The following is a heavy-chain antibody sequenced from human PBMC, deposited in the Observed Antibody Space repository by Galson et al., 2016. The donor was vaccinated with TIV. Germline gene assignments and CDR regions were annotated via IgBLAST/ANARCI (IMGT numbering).Heavy chain of an antibody. CDR3: TRTAMVSTRNAFDI. J-gene: IGHJ3*02. CDR1: GFTFGHYA. D-gene: IGHD2-8*01. Sequence: SLRLSCATSGFTFGHYAVNWFRQAPGKGLEWVGFITSKTYGATTAYAASVKGRFTISRDDSRNIAYLQMNSLKTEDTTVYYCTRTAMVSTRNAFDIWGQGTVVTVSS. V-gene: IGHV3-49*03. CDR2: ITSKTYGATT.